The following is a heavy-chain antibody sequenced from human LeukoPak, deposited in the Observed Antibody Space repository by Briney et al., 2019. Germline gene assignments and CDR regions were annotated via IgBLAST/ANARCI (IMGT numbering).Heavy chain of an antibody. CDR1: GGSISSSSYY. J-gene: IGHJ6*03. CDR3: ARGRGTVTRYYYYYYYMDV. D-gene: IGHD4-17*01. CDR2: IYYSGST. Sequence: SETLSLTCTVSGGSISSSSYYWGWIRQPPGKGLEWIGSIYYSGSTYYNPSLKSRVTISVDTSKNQFSLKLSSVTAADTAVYYCARGRGTVTRYYYYYYYMDVWGKGTTVTVSS. V-gene: IGHV4-39*01.